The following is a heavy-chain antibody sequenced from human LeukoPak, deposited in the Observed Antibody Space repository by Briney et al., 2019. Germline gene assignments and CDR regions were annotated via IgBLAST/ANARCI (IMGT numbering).Heavy chain of an antibody. CDR3: AKGPRQQLVTRFDN. Sequence: GGSLRLSCAASGFTFSTHAMSWVRQAPGKGLEWVSDISASGGSTYYADSVKGRFTVSRDNSKNTPYLQMSSLRADDRAVYYCAKGPRQQLVTRFDNWGQGTLVTVSS. CDR1: GFTFSTHA. D-gene: IGHD6-13*01. CDR2: ISASGGST. J-gene: IGHJ4*02. V-gene: IGHV3-23*01.